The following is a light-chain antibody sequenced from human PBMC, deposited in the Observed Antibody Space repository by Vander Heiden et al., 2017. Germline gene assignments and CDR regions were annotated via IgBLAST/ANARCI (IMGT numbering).Light chain of an antibody. V-gene: IGLV3-1*01. CDR3: QAWDSSYV. CDR1: KLGDKY. Sequence: ELPHPPSVSVSPGQTASITCSGDKLGDKYACWYQQKPGQSPVLVIYQDSKRPSGIPERFSGSNSGNTATLTISGTQAMDEADYYCQAWDSSYVFGTGTKVTVL. J-gene: IGLJ1*01. CDR2: QDS.